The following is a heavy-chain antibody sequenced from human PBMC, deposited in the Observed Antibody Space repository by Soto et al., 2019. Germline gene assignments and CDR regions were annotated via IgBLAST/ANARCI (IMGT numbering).Heavy chain of an antibody. CDR1: GGSISSYY. CDR3: ARRYASAFDF. V-gene: IGHV4-59*01. D-gene: IGHD2-8*01. Sequence: SETLSLTCTVSGGSISSYYWSWIRQPPGKGLEWIGYIYYSGSTNYNPSLKSRVTISVDTSKNQFSLKLSSVTAADTAVYYCARRYASAFDFWGQGTMVTVSS. J-gene: IGHJ3*01. CDR2: IYYSGST.